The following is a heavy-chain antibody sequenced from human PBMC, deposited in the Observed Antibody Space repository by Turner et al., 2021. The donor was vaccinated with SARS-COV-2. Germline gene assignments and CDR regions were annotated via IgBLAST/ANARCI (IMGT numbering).Heavy chain of an antibody. Sequence: EVQLVETGGGLIQPGGSLRLSCAASGFVVSSNSMNWVRQAPGKGLEWISVIYSGGSTYYADSVKGRFTISRDSSKNTLYLQMNSLRAEDTAVYYCARGDDFWSGYSNYGMDVWGQGTTVTVSS. J-gene: IGHJ6*02. CDR1: GFVVSSNS. D-gene: IGHD3-3*01. CDR2: IYSGGST. CDR3: ARGDDFWSGYSNYGMDV. V-gene: IGHV3-53*02.